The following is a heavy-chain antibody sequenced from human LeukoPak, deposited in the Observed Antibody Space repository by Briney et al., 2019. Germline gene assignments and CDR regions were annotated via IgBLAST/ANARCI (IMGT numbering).Heavy chain of an antibody. J-gene: IGHJ6*02. CDR3: ARGLCSSTSCYTSYYYYGMDV. V-gene: IGHV1-18*01. D-gene: IGHD2-2*02. CDR2: ISAYNGNT. CDR1: GYTFTSFG. Sequence: ASVKVSCKASGYTFTSFGISWVRQAPGQGLEWMGWISAYNGNTNYAQKLQGRVTMTTDTSTSTAYMELSSLRSEDTAVYYCARGLCSSTSCYTSYYYYGMDVWGQGTTVTVSS.